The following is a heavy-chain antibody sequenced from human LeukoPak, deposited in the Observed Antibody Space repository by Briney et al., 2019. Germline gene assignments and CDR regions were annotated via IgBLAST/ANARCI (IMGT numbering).Heavy chain of an antibody. V-gene: IGHV4-34*01. Sequence: SETLSLTCAVYVGSFSGYYWSWIRQTPGKGLEWIGEINHSGSTSYNPSLKSRVTVSVFTSKNQFSLKLSSVSAADTAVYYCARQSEGYFDLWGRGTLVTVSS. CDR1: VGSFSGYY. CDR3: ARQSEGYFDL. J-gene: IGHJ2*01. CDR2: INHSGST.